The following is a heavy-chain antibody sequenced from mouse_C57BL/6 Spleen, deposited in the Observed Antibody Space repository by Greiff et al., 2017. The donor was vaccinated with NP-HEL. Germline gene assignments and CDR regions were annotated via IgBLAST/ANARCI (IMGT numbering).Heavy chain of an antibody. D-gene: IGHD1-1*01. V-gene: IGHV1-66*01. CDR2: IYPGSGNT. J-gene: IGHJ2*01. CDR3: ARHYGIYFDY. Sequence: VQLQQSGPELVKPGASVKISCKASGYSFTSYYIHWVKQRPGQGLEWIGWIYPGSGNTKYNEKFKGKATLTADTSSSTAYMQLSSLTSEDSAVYYCARHYGIYFDYWGQGTTLTVSS. CDR1: GYSFTSYY.